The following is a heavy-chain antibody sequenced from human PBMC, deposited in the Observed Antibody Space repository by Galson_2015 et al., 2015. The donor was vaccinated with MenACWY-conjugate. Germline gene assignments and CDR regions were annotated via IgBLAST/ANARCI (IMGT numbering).Heavy chain of an antibody. J-gene: IGHJ5*02. V-gene: IGHV5-51*01. D-gene: IGHD3-10*01. Sequence: QSGAEVKKPGESLTISCKGSGYSFTSYWIGWVRQMPGKGLEWMGIIYPGDSDTRYSPSFQGQVTISADKSISTAYLQWSSLKASDTAMYYCAVQYYYGSGSYYNAVLRGNWFDPWGQGTLVTVSS. CDR2: IYPGDSDT. CDR1: GYSFTSYW. CDR3: AVQYYYGSGSYYNAVLRGNWFDP.